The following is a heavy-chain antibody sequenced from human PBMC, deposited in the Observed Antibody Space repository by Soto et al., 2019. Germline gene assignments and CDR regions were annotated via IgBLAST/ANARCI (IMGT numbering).Heavy chain of an antibody. J-gene: IGHJ6*02. Sequence: EVQLLESGGGLVQPGGSLRLSCGASGFTFSDNAMTWVRQAPGKGLEWVSSISDDCDSTYYADSVKGRFTISRDNSKNALCLQMSSLGAEDTAVYYCAKSLSSAVNYGVDVWGQGTAVTVSS. CDR2: ISDDCDST. D-gene: IGHD2-2*01. CDR1: GFTFSDNA. V-gene: IGHV3-23*01. CDR3: AKSLSSAVNYGVDV.